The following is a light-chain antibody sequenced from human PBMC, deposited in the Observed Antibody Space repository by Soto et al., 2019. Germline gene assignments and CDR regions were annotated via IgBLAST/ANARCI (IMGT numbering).Light chain of an antibody. CDR1: QSVSSN. Sequence: EIVMTQSPATLSVSPGERATLSCRASQSVSSNLAWYQQKPGQAPRLLIYGASTRATGIPARFRGSGSGTEFTLTISSLQSEDFAGYYCQQYNNWLITFGQGTRLEIK. CDR2: GAS. V-gene: IGKV3-15*01. J-gene: IGKJ5*01. CDR3: QQYNNWLIT.